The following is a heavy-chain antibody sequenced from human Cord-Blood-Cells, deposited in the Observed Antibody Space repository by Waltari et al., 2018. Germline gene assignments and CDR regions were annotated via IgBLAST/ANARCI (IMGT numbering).Heavy chain of an antibody. D-gene: IGHD1-26*01. Sequence: EVQLVQSGAEVKKPGESLKISCKGSGYSFTSYWIGWVRQMPGKGLEWMGIIYPGDSDTRYSPAFQCKVTIPADKSIITAYLQWSSLKASDTAMYYCARLEGYIVGAKYYYYGMDVWGQGTTVTVSS. CDR3: ARLEGYIVGAKYYYYGMDV. V-gene: IGHV5-51*03. CDR1: GYSFTSYW. CDR2: IYPGDSDT. J-gene: IGHJ6*02.